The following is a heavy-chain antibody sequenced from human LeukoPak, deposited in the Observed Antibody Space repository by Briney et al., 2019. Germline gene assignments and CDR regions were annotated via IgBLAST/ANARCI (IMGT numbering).Heavy chain of an antibody. V-gene: IGHV1-2*02. CDR1: GYTFTGYY. Sequence: ASVKVSCKASGYTFTGYYMHWVRQAPGQGLEWMGCINPNSGGTKYAQKFQGGVTLTRDTSISTAYMELSRLRSDDTAVYYCARDLISFYCSGGSCHNTPSDYWGQGTLVTVSS. CDR2: INPNSGGT. J-gene: IGHJ4*02. D-gene: IGHD2-15*01. CDR3: ARDLISFYCSGGSCHNTPSDY.